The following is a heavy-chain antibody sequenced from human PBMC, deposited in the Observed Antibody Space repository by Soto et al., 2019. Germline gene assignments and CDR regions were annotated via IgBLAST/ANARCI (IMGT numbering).Heavy chain of an antibody. J-gene: IGHJ4*02. D-gene: IGHD3-22*01. CDR1: GYTFTSYG. Sequence: ASVKVSCKASGYTFTSYGISWVRRAPGQGLEWMGWISAYNGNTNYAQKLQGRVTMTTDTSTSTAYMELRSLRSDDTAVYYCARVMYYYDSSGYPSQYYFDYWGQGTLVTVSS. V-gene: IGHV1-18*01. CDR3: ARVMYYYDSSGYPSQYYFDY. CDR2: ISAYNGNT.